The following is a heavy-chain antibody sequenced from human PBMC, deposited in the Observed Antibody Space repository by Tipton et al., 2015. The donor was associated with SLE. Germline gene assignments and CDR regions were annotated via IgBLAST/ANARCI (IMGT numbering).Heavy chain of an antibody. D-gene: IGHD3-10*01. CDR3: ARIRGWFREPHFDN. Sequence: QLVQSGRGLVQPGGSLRLSCAASGFTVSSNYMSWVRQAPGKGLEWVSVITSRSKYIYYADSVKGRFTISRDNAKNSLYLRMNSLRAEDTGVYYCARIRGWFREPHFDNWGQGSLVTVSS. CDR2: ITSRSKYI. J-gene: IGHJ4*02. V-gene: IGHV3-21*04. CDR1: GFTVSSNY.